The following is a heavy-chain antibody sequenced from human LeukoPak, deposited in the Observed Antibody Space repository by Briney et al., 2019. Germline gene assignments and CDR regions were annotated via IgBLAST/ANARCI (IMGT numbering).Heavy chain of an antibody. V-gene: IGHV3-30*02. J-gene: IGHJ4*02. CDR3: ARAKPKNMVRGLIMRRESRYYFDY. Sequence: PGGSLRLSCAASGFTFSSYGMHWVRQAPGKRLEWVAFIRYDGSNKYYADSVKGRFTISRDNSKNTLYLQMNSLRAEDTAVYYCARAKPKNMVRGLIMRRESRYYFDYWGQGTLVTVSS. D-gene: IGHD3-10*01. CDR1: GFTFSSYG. CDR2: IRYDGSNK.